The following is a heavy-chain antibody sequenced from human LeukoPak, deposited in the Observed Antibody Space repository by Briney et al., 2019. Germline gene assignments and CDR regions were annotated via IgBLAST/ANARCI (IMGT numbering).Heavy chain of an antibody. CDR3: ARDRGGYFAHFDF. V-gene: IGHV4-59*01. CDR2: TSYTGST. Sequence: KPSETLSLTCTVSGVSISSDFWSWIRQSPGKGLEWIGYTSYTGSTNYNPSLKSRVTMSTDASKNQFSLKLSSVTAADTAVYYCARDRGGYFAHFDFWGQGTLVTVSS. CDR1: GVSISSDF. D-gene: IGHD3-22*01. J-gene: IGHJ4*02.